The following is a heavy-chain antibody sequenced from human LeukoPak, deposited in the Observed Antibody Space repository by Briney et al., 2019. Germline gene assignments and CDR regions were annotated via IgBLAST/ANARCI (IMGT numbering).Heavy chain of an antibody. D-gene: IGHD6-13*01. CDR2: IYYSGST. Sequence: PSETLSLTCAVSGGSISSSSYYWGWIRQPPGKGLEWIGSIYYSGSTYYNPSLKSRVTISVDTSKNQFSLKLSSVTAADTAVYYCARPGGIAAAGKADWFDPWGQGTLVTVSS. CDR1: GGSISSSSYY. CDR3: ARPGGIAAAGKADWFDP. J-gene: IGHJ5*02. V-gene: IGHV4-39*01.